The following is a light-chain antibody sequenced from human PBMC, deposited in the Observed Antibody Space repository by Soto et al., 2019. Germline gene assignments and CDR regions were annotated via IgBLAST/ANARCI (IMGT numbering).Light chain of an antibody. Sequence: QSALTQPPSASGSPGQSVTISCAGSSSDSGASNSVSWYQQHPGKAPKLLISEVTKRPSGVPDRFSGSKSGNTASLTVSGLQADDEADYYCGSKAGSNKHVVFGGGTKLTVL. CDR2: EVT. V-gene: IGLV2-8*01. CDR3: GSKAGSNKHVV. J-gene: IGLJ2*01. CDR1: SSDSGASNS.